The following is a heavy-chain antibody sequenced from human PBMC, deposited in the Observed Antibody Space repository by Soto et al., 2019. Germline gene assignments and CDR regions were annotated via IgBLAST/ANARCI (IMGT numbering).Heavy chain of an antibody. CDR3: AKKSGDYGSYFDL. Sequence: QVQLVESGGGVVQPGRSLSLSCAASGFTFSSYGMHWVRQAPGKGLEWVAVISYDGNNKYYADSVKGRFTISRVNSKNTLYLQMNGLRAEDTAVYYCAKKSGDYGSYFDLWGRGTLVTVSS. J-gene: IGHJ2*01. D-gene: IGHD4-17*01. V-gene: IGHV3-30*18. CDR2: ISYDGNNK. CDR1: GFTFSSYG.